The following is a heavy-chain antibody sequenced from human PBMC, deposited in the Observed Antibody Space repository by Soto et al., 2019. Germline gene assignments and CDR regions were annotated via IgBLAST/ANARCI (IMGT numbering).Heavy chain of an antibody. V-gene: IGHV3-21*01. Sequence: GGSLRLSCASSGFTFSSYSMNWVRQAPGKGLEWVSSISSSSSYIYYADSVKGRFTISRDNAKNSLYLQMNSLRAEDTAVYYCAREQNERGYCSGGSCFDAFDIWGQGTMVTVSS. J-gene: IGHJ3*02. CDR1: GFTFSSYS. CDR3: AREQNERGYCSGGSCFDAFDI. CDR2: ISSSSSYI. D-gene: IGHD2-15*01.